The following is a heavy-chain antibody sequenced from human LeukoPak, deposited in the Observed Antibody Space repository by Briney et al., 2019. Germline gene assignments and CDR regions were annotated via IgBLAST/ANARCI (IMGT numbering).Heavy chain of an antibody. CDR3: ARGGITEVGGDAFDI. CDR1: GFTFSSYA. CDR2: INWNGGST. V-gene: IGHV3-20*04. J-gene: IGHJ3*02. Sequence: PGGSPRLSCAASGFTFSSYAMSWVRQAPGKGLEWVSGINWNGGSTGYADSVKGRFTISRDNAKNSLYLQMNSLRAEDTALYYCARGGITEVGGDAFDIWGQGTMVTVSS. D-gene: IGHD1-26*01.